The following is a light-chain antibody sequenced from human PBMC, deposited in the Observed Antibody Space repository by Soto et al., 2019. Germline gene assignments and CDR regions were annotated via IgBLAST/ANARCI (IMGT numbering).Light chain of an antibody. Sequence: EFVLTQSPFTLSLSPGERATLSCRASQSFRGLLAWYQQKPGQAPRLLIYDAYNRATGIPPRFSGSGSGTDFTLTISSLEPEDSAVYYCQQRHMWPITFGQGTRLEI. V-gene: IGKV3-11*01. J-gene: IGKJ5*01. CDR3: QQRHMWPIT. CDR2: DAY. CDR1: QSFRGL.